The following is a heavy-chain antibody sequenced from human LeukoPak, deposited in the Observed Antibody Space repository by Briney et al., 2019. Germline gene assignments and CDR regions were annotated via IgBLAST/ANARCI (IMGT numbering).Heavy chain of an antibody. CDR1: GFTFSNFW. Sequence: PGGSLRLSCAASGFTFSNFWMSWVRQAPGKGLEWLANMKQEGGMKYYVDSVRGRFTISRDNAKNSLYLQMDSLRAEDTAVYYCASLDTAPVPRGGYWGQGTLVTVSS. CDR3: ASLDTAPVPRGGY. CDR2: MKQEGGMK. V-gene: IGHV3-7*01. J-gene: IGHJ4*02. D-gene: IGHD5-18*01.